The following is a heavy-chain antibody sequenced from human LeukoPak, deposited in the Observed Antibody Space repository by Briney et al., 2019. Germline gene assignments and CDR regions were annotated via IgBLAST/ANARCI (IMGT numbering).Heavy chain of an antibody. CDR1: GFTFSSYA. J-gene: IGHJ4*02. CDR3: ARLVGATTMIDY. V-gene: IGHV3-23*01. D-gene: IGHD1-26*01. Sequence: GSLRLSCAASGFTFSSYAMSWVRQAPGKGLEWVSGISGRGGSTYYADSVKGRFTISRDNSKNTLYLQINSLRAEDTAVYYCARLVGATTMIDYWGQGTLVTVSS. CDR2: ISGRGGST.